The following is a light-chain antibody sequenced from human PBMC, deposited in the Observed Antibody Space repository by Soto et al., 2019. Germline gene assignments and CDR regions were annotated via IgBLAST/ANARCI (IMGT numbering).Light chain of an antibody. V-gene: IGKV3-15*01. CDR1: QTVNNN. CDR3: QQSYRAVT. J-gene: IGKJ5*01. CDR2: GAS. Sequence: VMTQAPATLSVSPGEVATLSFRASQTVNNNVAWYQLKDGQVPRLLIYGASTRATDIPARFSGSGSGTEFTLTISSLQSEDFATYYCQQSYRAVTFGQGTRLEIK.